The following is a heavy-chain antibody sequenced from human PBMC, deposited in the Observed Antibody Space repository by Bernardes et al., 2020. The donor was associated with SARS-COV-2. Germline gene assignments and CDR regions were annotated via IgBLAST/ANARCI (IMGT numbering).Heavy chain of an antibody. V-gene: IGHV3-23*01. CDR1: AFTFSSYA. Sequence: GGSLRLSCAASAFTFSSYAMSWVRQAPGKGLEWVSAFSGSGGSTYYADSVKGRFTISRDNSKNTLYLQMNSLRAEDTAVYYCPPGVWFGEWDYYGMDVWGQGTTVTVSS. CDR3: PPGVWFGEWDYYGMDV. D-gene: IGHD3-10*01. J-gene: IGHJ6*02. CDR2: FSGSGGST.